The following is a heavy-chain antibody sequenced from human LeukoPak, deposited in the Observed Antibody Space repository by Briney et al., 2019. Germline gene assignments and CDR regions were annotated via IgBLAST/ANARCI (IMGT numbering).Heavy chain of an antibody. J-gene: IGHJ3*02. CDR2: IYHSGST. D-gene: IGHD1-7*01. V-gene: IGHV4-30-2*01. CDR1: GGSISSGGYS. Sequence: SQTLSLTCAVSGGSISSGGYSWSWIRQPPGKGLEWIGYIYHSGSTYYNPSLKSRVTISVDRSKNQFSLKLSSVTAADTAVYYCARTLGITGTTGGAFDIWGQGTMVTVSS. CDR3: ARTLGITGTTGGAFDI.